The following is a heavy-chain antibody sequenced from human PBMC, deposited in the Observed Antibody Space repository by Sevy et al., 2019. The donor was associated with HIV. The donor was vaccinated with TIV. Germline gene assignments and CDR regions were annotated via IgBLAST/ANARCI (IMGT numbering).Heavy chain of an antibody. CDR3: TTATWSQQDYYNS. J-gene: IGHJ5*02. Sequence: GGSLRLSCAASGFTFSNAWMSWVRQAPGKGLEWVGRIKGKIYHGTIDYAGLVKGRFRISRDDSKNTLYLQMNSLKTDDTAGYYCTTATWSQQDYYNSWGQGTLVTVSS. CDR1: GFTFSNAW. D-gene: IGHD3-10*01. CDR2: IKGKIYHGTI. V-gene: IGHV3-15*01.